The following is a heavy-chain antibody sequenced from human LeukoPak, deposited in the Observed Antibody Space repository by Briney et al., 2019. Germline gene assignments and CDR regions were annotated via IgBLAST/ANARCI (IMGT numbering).Heavy chain of an antibody. CDR1: GFTFSSYA. D-gene: IGHD6-19*01. CDR2: ISSNGGST. CDR3: ARDGGSGWSDDAFDT. Sequence: PGGSLRLSCAASGFTFSSYAMHWVRQAPGKGLEYVSAISSNGGSTYYANSVKGRFTISRDNSKNTLYLQMGSLRAEDMAVYYCARDGGSGWSDDAFDTWGQGTMVTVSS. V-gene: IGHV3-64*01. J-gene: IGHJ3*02.